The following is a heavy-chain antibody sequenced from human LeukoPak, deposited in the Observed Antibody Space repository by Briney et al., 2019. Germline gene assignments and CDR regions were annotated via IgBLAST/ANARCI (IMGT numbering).Heavy chain of an antibody. J-gene: IGHJ4*02. D-gene: IGHD3-16*01. CDR3: TRVAVWGTSDY. CDR1: LDGFSQNSAA. V-gene: IGHV6-1*01. CDR2: TYYRSKWYN. Sequence: SQTLSLTCAISLDGFSQNSAAWTWIRQSPSRGFEWLGRTYYRSKWYNDYAVSVKSRITINPDTSRNQFSLQLNSVTPEDKAIYYDTRVAVWGTSDYWAQGTLVTVSS.